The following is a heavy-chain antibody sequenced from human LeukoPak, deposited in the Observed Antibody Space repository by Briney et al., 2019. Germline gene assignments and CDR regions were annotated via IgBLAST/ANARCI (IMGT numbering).Heavy chain of an antibody. CDR2: LDSGGTA. J-gene: IGHJ4*02. CDR1: GFTVSDNY. D-gene: IGHD2-15*01. V-gene: IGHV3-53*01. Sequence: GGSLRLSCAASGFTVSDNYMSWFRQAPGKGLEWLSVLDSGGTAIYADSVRGRYTISRDNSKNTLHLQMDSLTIEDSALYYCARDHVVASGAVAYWGQGTLVTVSS. CDR3: ARDHVVASGAVAY.